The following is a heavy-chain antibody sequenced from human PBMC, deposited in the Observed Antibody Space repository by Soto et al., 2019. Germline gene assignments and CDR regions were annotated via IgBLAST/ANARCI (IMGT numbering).Heavy chain of an antibody. CDR3: ARDYGSGSYYTIDY. Sequence: ASETLSLTCTVTGGSISSYDWSCIRQPPGKGLEWIGYIYYSGSTNYNPSLKSRVTISVDTSKNQFSLKLSSVTAADTAVYYCARDYGSGSYYTIDYWGQGTLVTTTS. D-gene: IGHD3-10*01. CDR2: IYYSGST. CDR1: GGSISSYD. J-gene: IGHJ4*02. V-gene: IGHV4-59*01.